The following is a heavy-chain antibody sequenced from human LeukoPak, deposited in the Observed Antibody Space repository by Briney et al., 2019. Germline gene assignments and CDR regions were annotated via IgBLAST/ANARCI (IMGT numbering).Heavy chain of an antibody. CDR1: GGSISSYY. D-gene: IGHD4-17*01. J-gene: IGHJ4*02. CDR3: ARDRDDYGDYYFDS. Sequence: SETLSLTCTVSGGSISSYYWSWIRQPPGKGLEWIGYIYYSGSTNYNPSLKSRVTISVDTSKNQFSLKLSSVTAADTAVYYCARDRDDYGDYYFDSWGQGTLVTVSS. V-gene: IGHV4-59*01. CDR2: IYYSGST.